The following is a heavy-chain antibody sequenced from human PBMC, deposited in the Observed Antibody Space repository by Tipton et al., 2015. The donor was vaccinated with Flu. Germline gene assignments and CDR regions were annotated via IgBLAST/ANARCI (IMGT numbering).Heavy chain of an antibody. Sequence: GLVKPSETLSLSCTVSGDSMSSYYWSWIRQPAGKGLEWIGRNYTGGSTNYNPSLMSRVTISVDTSKNQFSLNLTSVTAADTAVFYCARHMGGGTRRAYDFWGQGTLVTVSS. CDR3: ARHMGGGTRRAYDF. V-gene: IGHV4-4*07. J-gene: IGHJ4*02. D-gene: IGHD2-15*01. CDR2: NYTGGST. CDR1: GDSMSSYY.